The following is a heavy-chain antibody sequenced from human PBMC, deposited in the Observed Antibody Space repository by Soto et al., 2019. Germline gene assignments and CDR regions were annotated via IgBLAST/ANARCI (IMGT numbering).Heavy chain of an antibody. V-gene: IGHV4-4*02. CDR2: IYHSGST. CDR1: GGSISSSNW. CDR3: ARVSGSYYYGMDV. J-gene: IGHJ6*02. D-gene: IGHD1-26*01. Sequence: QVQLQESGPGLVKPSGTLSLTCAVSGGSISSSNWWSWVRQPPGKGLEWIGEIYHSGSTNYTPSLTRRVTISVDKSKNQFSLKLSSVTAADTAVYYCARVSGSYYYGMDVWGQGTTVTVSS.